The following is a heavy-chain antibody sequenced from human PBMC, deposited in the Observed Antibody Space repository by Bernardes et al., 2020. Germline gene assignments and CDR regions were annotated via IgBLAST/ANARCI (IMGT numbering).Heavy chain of an antibody. CDR2: IKQDGSER. J-gene: IGHJ4*02. CDR1: GFTFSNYW. V-gene: IGHV3-7*01. CDR3: ARSFGGDYNVY. D-gene: IGHD4-17*01. Sequence: GGSLRLSCAASGFTFSNYWMTWVRQAPGKGLEWVANIKQDGSERYYVDSVKGRFTISRDNAENSVYLQMTSLRVEDTAVYYCARSFGGDYNVYWGQGTLVTVSS.